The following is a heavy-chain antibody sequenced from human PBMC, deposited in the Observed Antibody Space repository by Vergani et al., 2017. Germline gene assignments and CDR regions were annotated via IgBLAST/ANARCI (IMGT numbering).Heavy chain of an antibody. J-gene: IGHJ3*02. Sequence: QVQLVQSGAEVKKPGSSVKVSCKASGGTFSSYAISWVRQAPGQGLEWMGRIIPIFGTANYAQKFQGRVTMTRDTSTSTVYMELSSLRSEDTAVYYCARAKYGATNGYIGQQLSGDAFDIWGQGTMVTVSS. CDR2: IIPIFGTA. D-gene: IGHD6-13*01. CDR3: ARAKYGATNGYIGQQLSGDAFDI. V-gene: IGHV1-69*05. CDR1: GGTFSSYA.